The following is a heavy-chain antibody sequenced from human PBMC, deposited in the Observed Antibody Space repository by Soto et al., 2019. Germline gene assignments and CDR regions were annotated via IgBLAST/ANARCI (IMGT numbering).Heavy chain of an antibody. CDR3: ARDGYGDNSFDY. CDR1: GYPFTDYY. V-gene: IGHV1-2*04. CDR2: IEPNSGGT. D-gene: IGHD4-17*01. Sequence: QVQLVQSGAEVKNPGASVKVSCKTSGYPFTDYYMHWVRQAPGQGLQWVGWIEPNSGGTRYAQKFQYWVTMTRDTSISTAYMELTRLTSDDTAVYYCARDGYGDNSFDYWGQGTLVTVSS. J-gene: IGHJ4*02.